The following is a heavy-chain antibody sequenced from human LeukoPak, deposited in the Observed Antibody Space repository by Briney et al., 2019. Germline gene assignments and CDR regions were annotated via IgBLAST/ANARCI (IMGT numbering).Heavy chain of an antibody. V-gene: IGHV3-30-3*01. CDR3: ARDYYDTSEMDV. CDR2: ISYDGSNK. Sequence: PGGSLRLSCAASGFTFSDHYMDWVRQAPGKGLEWVAVISYDGSNKYYADSVKGRFTISRDNSKNTLYLQMNSLRAEDTAVYYCARDYYDTSEMDVWGQGTTVTVSS. D-gene: IGHD3-22*01. J-gene: IGHJ6*02. CDR1: GFTFSDHY.